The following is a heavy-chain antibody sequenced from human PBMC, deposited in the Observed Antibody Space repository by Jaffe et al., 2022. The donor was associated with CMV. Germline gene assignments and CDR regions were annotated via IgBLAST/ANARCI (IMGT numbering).Heavy chain of an antibody. CDR1: GFTFSSYE. J-gene: IGHJ5*02. CDR3: ARDFNSVWGSYPGGGFDP. CDR2: ISSSGSTI. Sequence: EVQLVESGGGLVQPGGSLRLSCAASGFTFSSYEMNWVRQAPGKGLEWVSYISSSGSTIYYADSVKGRFTISRDNAKNSLYLQMNSLRAEDTAVYYCARDFNSVWGSYPGGGFDPWGQGTLVTVSS. D-gene: IGHD3-16*01. V-gene: IGHV3-48*03.